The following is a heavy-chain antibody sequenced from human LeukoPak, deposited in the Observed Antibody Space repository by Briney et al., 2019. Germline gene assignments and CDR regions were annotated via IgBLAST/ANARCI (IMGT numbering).Heavy chain of an antibody. CDR3: ASSGSGSYYKDY. Sequence: SVKVSCKASGGTFSSYAISWVRQAPGQGLEWMGRIIPILGVANYAQKFQGRVTITADKSTSTAYMELSSLRSEDTAVYYCASSGSGSYYKDYWGQGTLVTVSS. CDR2: IIPILGVA. D-gene: IGHD3-10*01. V-gene: IGHV1-69*04. CDR1: GGTFSSYA. J-gene: IGHJ4*02.